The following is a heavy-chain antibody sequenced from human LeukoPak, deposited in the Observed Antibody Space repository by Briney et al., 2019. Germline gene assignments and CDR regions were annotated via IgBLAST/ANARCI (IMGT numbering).Heavy chain of an antibody. D-gene: IGHD2-2*02. CDR2: IYYSGST. J-gene: IGHJ4*02. V-gene: IGHV4-39*01. CDR1: GGSISSSSYY. CDR3: ARQRGGGGILVVPAAISLDY. Sequence: SETLSLTCTVSGGSISSSSYYWDWIRQPPGKGLEWIGSIYYSGSTYYNPSLKSRVTISVDTSKNQFSLKLSSVTAADTAVYYCARQRGGGGILVVPAAISLDYWGQGNLVTVSS.